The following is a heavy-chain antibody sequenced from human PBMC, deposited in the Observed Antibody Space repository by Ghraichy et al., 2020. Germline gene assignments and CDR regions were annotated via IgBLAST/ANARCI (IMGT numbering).Heavy chain of an antibody. CDR2: INQDGNSK. V-gene: IGHV3-7*03. D-gene: IGHD6-19*01. J-gene: IGHJ4*02. CDR1: GFTLNNYW. CDR3: ARSRWPEDY. Sequence: GESLNISCTASGFTLNNYWMSWVRQAPGKGLEWVANINQDGNSKNYVDSVKGRFTISKDNAKNSVYLQMNSLTADDPAVYYCARSRWPEDYWGQGTLVTVAS.